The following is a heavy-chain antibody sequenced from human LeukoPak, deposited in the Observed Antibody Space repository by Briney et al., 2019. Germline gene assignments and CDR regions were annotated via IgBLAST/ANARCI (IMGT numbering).Heavy chain of an antibody. D-gene: IGHD4-17*01. V-gene: IGHV3-7*01. J-gene: IGHJ4*02. CDR2: INQDGSGK. CDR1: GFTFSNYA. Sequence: PGGSLRLSCAASGFTFSNYAMSWVRQAPGKGLEWVADINQDGSGKYYVDSVKGRFTVSRDNAKNSLYLQMNSLRAEDTAVYYCARDPDHGALDYWGQGTPVTVSS. CDR3: ARDPDHGALDY.